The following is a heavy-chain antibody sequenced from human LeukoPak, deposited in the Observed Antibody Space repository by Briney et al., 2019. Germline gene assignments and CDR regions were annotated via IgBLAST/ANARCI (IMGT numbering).Heavy chain of an antibody. Sequence: SETLSLTCTVSGDSISSYYWSWIRQPPGKGPEWIGYMYYTGSTTYNPSLKSRVIMSVDTSKNQLSLKLSSVTAADTAVYYCASRKATGYFDYWGQGTLVTVSS. CDR2: MYYTGST. J-gene: IGHJ4*02. V-gene: IGHV4-59*01. CDR3: ASRKATGYFDY. CDR1: GDSISSYY. D-gene: IGHD3-9*01.